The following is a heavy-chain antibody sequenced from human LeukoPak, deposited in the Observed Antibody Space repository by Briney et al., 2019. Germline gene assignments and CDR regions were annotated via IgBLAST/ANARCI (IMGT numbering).Heavy chain of an antibody. CDR3: TRMVMTVVTAGLDN. D-gene: IGHD2-21*02. J-gene: IGHJ4*02. Sequence: GGSLRLSCTASGFTFGDYGVNWFRQAPGKGLEWVGFIRGKGYGGTTEYAASVKGRFTISRDDSKSSAYLQMNSLRTEDTAMYYRTRMVMTVVTAGLDNWGQGTLVTVSS. CDR1: GFTFGDYG. V-gene: IGHV3-49*03. CDR2: IRGKGYGGTT.